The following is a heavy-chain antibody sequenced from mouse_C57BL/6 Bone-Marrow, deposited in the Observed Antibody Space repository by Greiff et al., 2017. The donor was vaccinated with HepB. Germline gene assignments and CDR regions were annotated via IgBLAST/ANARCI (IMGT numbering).Heavy chain of an antibody. D-gene: IGHD1-1*01. J-gene: IGHJ2*01. CDR2: IWSDGST. V-gene: IGHV2-6-1*01. CDR1: GFSLTSYG. Sequence: VQGVESGPGLVAPSQSLSITCTVSGFSLTSYGVHWVRQPPGKGLEWLVVIWSDGSTTYNSALKSRLSISRDNSKSQVFLKMNSLQTDDTAMYYCARHGVYYGSSPFDYWGQGTTLTVSS. CDR3: ARHGVYYGSSPFDY.